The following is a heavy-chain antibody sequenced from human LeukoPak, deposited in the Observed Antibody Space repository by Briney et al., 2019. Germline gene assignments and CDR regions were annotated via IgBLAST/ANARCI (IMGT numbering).Heavy chain of an antibody. CDR3: ARVVEDYYNSSGYYYYFDY. CDR1: GGSISSGSYY. Sequence: SETLSLTCTVSGGSISSGSYYWSWIRQPAGKGLEWIGRIYTSGSTNYNPSLKSRVTISVDTSKNQFSLKLSSVTAADTAVYYCARVVEDYYNSSGYYYYFDYWGQGTLVTVSS. V-gene: IGHV4-61*02. J-gene: IGHJ4*02. CDR2: IYTSGST. D-gene: IGHD3-22*01.